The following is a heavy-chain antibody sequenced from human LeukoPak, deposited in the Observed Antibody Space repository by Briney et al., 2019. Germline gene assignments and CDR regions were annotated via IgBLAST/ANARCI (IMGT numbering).Heavy chain of an antibody. Sequence: PGGSLRLSCAASGFTFSSYSMNWVRQAPGKGLEWVSYISSSSSTIYYADSVKGRFTISRDNAKNSLYLQMNSLRAEDTAVYYCARDQNSCSSTSCYELRAYWYFDLWGRGTLVTVSS. J-gene: IGHJ2*01. CDR2: ISSSSSTI. CDR1: GFTFSSYS. V-gene: IGHV3-48*01. CDR3: ARDQNSCSSTSCYELRAYWYFDL. D-gene: IGHD2-2*01.